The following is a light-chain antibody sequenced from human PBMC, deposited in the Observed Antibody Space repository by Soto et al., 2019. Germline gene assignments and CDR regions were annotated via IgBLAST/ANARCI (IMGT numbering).Light chain of an antibody. J-gene: IGKJ1*01. CDR2: WGS. CDR3: MQGLQSPPT. V-gene: IGKV2-28*01. Sequence: DIVMTQSPLSLPVTPGEPASISCRSSQSLLHSNGYNYLDWYLQKPGQSPQLLIYWGSNRASGVPDMFSGSGSVTDVTLKINRVEAEDVGVYFCMQGLQSPPTVGQGTKVEIK. CDR1: QSLLHSNGYNY.